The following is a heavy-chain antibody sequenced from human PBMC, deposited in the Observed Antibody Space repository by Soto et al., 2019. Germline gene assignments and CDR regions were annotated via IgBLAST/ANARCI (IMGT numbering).Heavy chain of an antibody. D-gene: IGHD1-26*01. Sequence: GGSLRLSCAASGFTFSSYDMHWVRQATGKGLEWVSAIGTAGDTYYPGSVKGRFTISRENAKNSLYLQMNSLRAGDTAVYYCARAGKVGATGVVRYYYYGMDVGGQETTVTISS. CDR3: ARAGKVGATGVVRYYYYGMDV. V-gene: IGHV3-13*01. CDR1: GFTFSSYD. J-gene: IGHJ6*01. CDR2: IGTAGDT.